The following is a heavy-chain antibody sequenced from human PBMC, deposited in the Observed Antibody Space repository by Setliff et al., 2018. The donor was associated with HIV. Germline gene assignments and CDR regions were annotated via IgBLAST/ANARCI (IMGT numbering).Heavy chain of an antibody. V-gene: IGHV4-59*01. CDR3: ARGDANWGSLDY. D-gene: IGHD7-27*01. J-gene: IGHJ4*02. CDR1: GGSISSYY. Sequence: LSLTCSVSGGSISSYYWSWIRQPPGKGLEWIGHIYYSGTTNNNPSLKSRGTISVDTSKDQFSLKLSSVTAADTAVYYCARGDANWGSLDYWGQGTLVTVSS. CDR2: IYYSGTT.